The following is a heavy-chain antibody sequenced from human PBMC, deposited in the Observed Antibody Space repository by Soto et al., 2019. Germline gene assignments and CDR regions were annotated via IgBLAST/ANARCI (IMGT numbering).Heavy chain of an antibody. CDR2: INAGNGNT. CDR3: ARDWATLLRGVNTIPYYCRGMDV. J-gene: IGHJ6*02. V-gene: IGHV1-3*01. CDR1: GYTFTSYT. D-gene: IGHD3-10*01. Sequence: QVQLVQSGAEVKKPGASVKVSCLASGYTFTSYTMRWVRQAPGQRLEWMGWINAGNGNTKYSQKFQGRVSITRDTGASTAYMEVSRLRSEDTAVYYCARDWATLLRGVNTIPYYCRGMDVWGPGTTVTVSS.